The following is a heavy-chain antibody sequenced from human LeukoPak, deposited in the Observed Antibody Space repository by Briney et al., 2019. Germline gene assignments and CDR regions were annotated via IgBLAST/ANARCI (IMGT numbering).Heavy chain of an antibody. Sequence: PSETLSLTCAVYGGFFSGYYWSWIRQPPGKGLEWIGEINHSGSTNYNPSLKSRVTISVDTSKNQFSLKLSSVTAADTAVYYCARLYGGNPAGVDYWGQGTLVTVSS. D-gene: IGHD4-23*01. J-gene: IGHJ4*02. CDR2: INHSGST. V-gene: IGHV4-34*01. CDR3: ARLYGGNPAGVDY. CDR1: GGFFSGYY.